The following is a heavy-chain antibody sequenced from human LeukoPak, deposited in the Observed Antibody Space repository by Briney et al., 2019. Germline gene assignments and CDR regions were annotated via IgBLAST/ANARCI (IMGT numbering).Heavy chain of an antibody. D-gene: IGHD3-10*01. Sequence: GGSLRLSCAASGFTLGDYAMSWVRQAPGKGLEGVAVISYDGSNKYYADSVKGRFTIPRDNSKNTLYLQMNSLRAGDTAVYYCAKDGEYAGIFDYWGQGTLVTVSS. CDR3: AKDGEYAGIFDY. CDR2: ISYDGSNK. V-gene: IGHV3-30*04. CDR1: GFTLGDYA. J-gene: IGHJ4*02.